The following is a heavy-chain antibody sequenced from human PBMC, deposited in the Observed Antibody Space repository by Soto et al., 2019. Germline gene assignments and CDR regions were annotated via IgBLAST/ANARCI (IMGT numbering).Heavy chain of an antibody. CDR3: VRAQGSDWFDR. CDR1: GFTFSNYW. CDR2: IKSDGSNI. V-gene: IGHV3-74*01. J-gene: IGHJ5*02. Sequence: EVQLVESGGGIVQPGGSVRLSCAASGFTFSNYWMHWVRQVPGKGLVWVSRIKSDGSNIIYADSVKGRFTISRDNAKNTMYLQMNSLRAEDAGIYYCVRAQGSDWFDRWGQGTLVTVSS.